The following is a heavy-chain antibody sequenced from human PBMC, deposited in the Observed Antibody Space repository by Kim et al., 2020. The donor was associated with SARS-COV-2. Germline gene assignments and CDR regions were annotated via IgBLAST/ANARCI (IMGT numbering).Heavy chain of an antibody. CDR1: GFTFGDYA. CDR3: TRDQLNDFWGDDY. CDR2: IRSKAYGGTT. J-gene: IGHJ4*02. Sequence: GGSLRLSCTASGFTFGDYAMSWFRQAPGKGLEWVGFIRSKAYGGTTEYAASVKGRFTISRDDSKSIAYLQMNSLKTEDTAVYYCTRDQLNDFWGDDYWGQGTLVTVSS. V-gene: IGHV3-49*03. D-gene: IGHD3-3*01.